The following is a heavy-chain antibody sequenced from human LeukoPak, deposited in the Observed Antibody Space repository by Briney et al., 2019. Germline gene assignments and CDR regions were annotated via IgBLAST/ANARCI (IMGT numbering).Heavy chain of an antibody. V-gene: IGHV4-39*01. D-gene: IGHD6-13*01. CDR2: IFYSGNT. CDR3: ARQAYSSNLGWFDP. CDR1: GGSISSSTYY. Sequence: SETLSLTCTVSGGSISSSTYYWGWIRQPPGKGLEWIGNIFYSGNTYYNPSLKSRVTISVDTSKNQFSLKLSSVTAADTAVYYCARQAYSSNLGWFDPWGQGTLVTVSS. J-gene: IGHJ5*02.